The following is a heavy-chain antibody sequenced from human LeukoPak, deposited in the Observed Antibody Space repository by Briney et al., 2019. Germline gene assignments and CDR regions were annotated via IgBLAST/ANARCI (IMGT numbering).Heavy chain of an antibody. CDR1: GGSISSYY. Sequence: SETLSLTCTVSGGSISSYYWNWIRQPPGKGLEWIGYIYYSGSTNYNPSLKSRVTISVDTSNNQFSLKLSSVTAADTAVYYCARHLEPAADAFDIWGQGTMVTVSS. J-gene: IGHJ3*02. D-gene: IGHD2-2*01. CDR2: IYYSGST. CDR3: ARHLEPAADAFDI. V-gene: IGHV4-59*08.